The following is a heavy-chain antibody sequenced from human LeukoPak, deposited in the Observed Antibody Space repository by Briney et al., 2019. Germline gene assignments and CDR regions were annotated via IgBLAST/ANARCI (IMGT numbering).Heavy chain of an antibody. V-gene: IGHV3-23*01. Sequence: GGSLRLSCAASGFTFSSYCINWVRQAPGKGLEWVSAISGSGYSTYYADSVQGRFTISRDNSKNTLYLQMNSLRAEDTAVYYCAKPHSSGWSFFDYWGQGTLVTVSS. CDR3: AKPHSSGWSFFDY. CDR2: ISGSGYST. D-gene: IGHD6-19*01. CDR1: GFTFSSYC. J-gene: IGHJ4*02.